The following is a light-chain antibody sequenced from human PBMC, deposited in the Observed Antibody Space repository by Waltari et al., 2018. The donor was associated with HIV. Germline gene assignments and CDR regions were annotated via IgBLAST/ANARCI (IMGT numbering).Light chain of an antibody. CDR1: QNINTGC. Sequence: EVVLTQSPGTLSLSPGERATLSCTSSQNINTGCLAWYQQRPGQTPRLFIYAASRRATGIPDRFSGSGSGTDFTLTIHRLETEDFAVYYCHHYGRPWTFGRGTKVEIK. V-gene: IGKV3-20*01. CDR3: HHYGRPWT. CDR2: AAS. J-gene: IGKJ1*01.